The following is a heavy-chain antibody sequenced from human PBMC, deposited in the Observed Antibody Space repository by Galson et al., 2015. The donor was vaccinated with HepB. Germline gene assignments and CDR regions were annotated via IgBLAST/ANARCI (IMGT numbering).Heavy chain of an antibody. CDR3: ATYGDRAGPGVTSRNYFDF. CDR1: GYNFPNYG. V-gene: IGHV1-18*01. Sequence: SVKVSCKASGYNFPNYGITWVRQAPGQSLEWVGWISPYTGDTYYTQKLQGRLTMTTDTSTSTAYMELKSLRSDDTAIYFCATYGDRAGPGVTSRNYFDFWGQGTLVTVSS. D-gene: IGHD4-17*01. CDR2: ISPYTGDT. J-gene: IGHJ4*02.